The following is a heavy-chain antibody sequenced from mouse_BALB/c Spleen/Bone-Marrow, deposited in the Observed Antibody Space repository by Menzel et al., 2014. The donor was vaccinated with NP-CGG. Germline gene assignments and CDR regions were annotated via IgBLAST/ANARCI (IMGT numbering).Heavy chain of an antibody. V-gene: IGHV14-3*02. CDR3: ARYYYGSSLFDY. CDR2: IDPANGNA. CDR1: GFNIKDTY. J-gene: IGHJ2*01. D-gene: IGHD1-1*01. Sequence: VQLQQSGAELVKPGASVKLSCTASGFNIKDTYMHWVKQRPEQGLEWIGRIDPANGNAKYDPKFQAKANITADTSSNTAFLQLSSLTSEDTAVYYRARYYYGSSLFDYWGQGTTLTVSS.